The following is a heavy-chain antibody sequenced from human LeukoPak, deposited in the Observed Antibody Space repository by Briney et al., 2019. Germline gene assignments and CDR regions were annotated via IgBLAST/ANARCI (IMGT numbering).Heavy chain of an antibody. CDR1: GYTFTSYD. Sequence: GASVKVSCKASGYTFTSYDINWVRQATGQGLEWMGWMNPNSGNTGYAQKFQGRVTMTRNTSISTAYMELSSLRSEDTAVYYCARASRYNWNYGRTYYFDYWGQGTLVTVSP. D-gene: IGHD1-7*01. CDR3: ARASRYNWNYGRTYYFDY. CDR2: MNPNSGNT. J-gene: IGHJ4*02. V-gene: IGHV1-8*01.